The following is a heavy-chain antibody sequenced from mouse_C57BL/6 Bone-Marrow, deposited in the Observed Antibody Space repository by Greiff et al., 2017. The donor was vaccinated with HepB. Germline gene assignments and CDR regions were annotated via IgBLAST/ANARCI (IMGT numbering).Heavy chain of an antibody. CDR1: GFSLTSYA. Sequence: VKLVESGPGLVAPSQSLSITCTVSGFSLTSYAISWVRQPPGKGLEWLGVIWTGGGTNYNSALKSRLSISKDNSKSQVFLKMNSLQTDDTARYYCASDYSNYVGFAYWGQGTLVTVSA. CDR2: IWTGGGT. CDR3: ASDYSNYVGFAY. V-gene: IGHV2-9-1*01. J-gene: IGHJ3*01. D-gene: IGHD2-5*01.